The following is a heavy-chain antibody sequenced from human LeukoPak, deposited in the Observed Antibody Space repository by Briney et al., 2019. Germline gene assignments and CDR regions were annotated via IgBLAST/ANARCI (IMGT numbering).Heavy chain of an antibody. V-gene: IGHV3-30*02. CDR3: AKGGSSSQYYFDY. CDR1: GFTFSSYG. Sequence: GGSLRLSCAASGFTFSSYGMHWVRQAPGKGLEWVAFIRYDGSNKYYADSVRGRFTISRDNSKNTLYLQMNSLRAEDTAVYYCAKGGSSSQYYFDYWGQGTLVTVSS. J-gene: IGHJ4*02. CDR2: IRYDGSNK. D-gene: IGHD6-6*01.